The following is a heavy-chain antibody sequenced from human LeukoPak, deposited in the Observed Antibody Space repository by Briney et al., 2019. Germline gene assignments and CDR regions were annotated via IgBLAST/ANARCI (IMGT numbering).Heavy chain of an antibody. CDR2: ISYDGSNK. Sequence: PGGSLRLSCAASGFTFSSYGMHWVRQAPGKGLEWVAVISYDGSNKYYADSVKGRFTSSRDNSKNTLYLQMNSLRAEDTAVYYCAKDRDIVVVTAIDYWGQGTLVTVSS. CDR1: GFTFSSYG. J-gene: IGHJ4*02. V-gene: IGHV3-30*18. D-gene: IGHD2-21*02. CDR3: AKDRDIVVVTAIDY.